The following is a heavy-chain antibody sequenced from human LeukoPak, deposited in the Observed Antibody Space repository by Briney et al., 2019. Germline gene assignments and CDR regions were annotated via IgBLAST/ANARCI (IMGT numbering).Heavy chain of an antibody. CDR1: GGSISSGDYY. J-gene: IGHJ4*02. Sequence: SETLSLTCTVSGGSISSGDYYWSWIRQPPGKGLEWIGYIYYSGSTYYNPSLKSRVTISVDTSKNQFSLRGTSVTAADTAVYYCARARGTVAIDYWGQGTLVTVSS. V-gene: IGHV4-30-4*01. CDR3: ARARGTVAIDY. CDR2: IYYSGST. D-gene: IGHD6-19*01.